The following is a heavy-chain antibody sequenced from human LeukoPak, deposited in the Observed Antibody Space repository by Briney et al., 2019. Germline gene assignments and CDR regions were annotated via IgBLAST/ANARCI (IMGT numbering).Heavy chain of an antibody. V-gene: IGHV4-38-2*01. CDR2: IYHSGST. J-gene: IGHJ3*02. D-gene: IGHD1-26*01. Sequence: PSETLSLTSAVSGYSISSGYYWGWIRQPPGKGLEWIGSIYHSGSTYYNPSLKSRVTISVDTSKNQFSLKLGSVTAADTAVYYCARLGGSYINAFDIWGQGTMVTVSS. CDR3: ARLGGSYINAFDI. CDR1: GYSISSGYY.